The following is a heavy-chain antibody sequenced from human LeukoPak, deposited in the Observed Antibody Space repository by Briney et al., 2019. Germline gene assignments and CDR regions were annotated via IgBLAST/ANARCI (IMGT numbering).Heavy chain of an antibody. CDR3: TSRGDGYKFFDY. CDR1: GFTFSDSA. D-gene: IGHD5-24*01. Sequence: GGSLRLSCAASGFTFSDSAMHWVRQASGEGLEWVGRIRSKDNSYATTYAESVKGRFTISRDDSKNTAYLQMNSLKTEDTALYYCTSRGDGYKFFDYWGQGTLVTVSS. V-gene: IGHV3-73*01. J-gene: IGHJ4*02. CDR2: IRSKDNSYAT.